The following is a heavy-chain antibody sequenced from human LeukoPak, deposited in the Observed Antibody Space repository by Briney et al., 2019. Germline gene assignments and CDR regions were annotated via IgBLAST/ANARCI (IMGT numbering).Heavy chain of an antibody. V-gene: IGHV3-23*01. CDR1: GVTFSRYA. J-gene: IGHJ4*02. Sequence: GGSLRLSCAASGVTFSRYAMNWVRQAPGKGLEWVAVISGSGGSTYYADSVKGRFTISRDNSKNTLFLQMNSLRAEDTAVYYCAKGSVAAVVTFIDFWGQGTLVTVSS. CDR3: AKGSVAAVVTFIDF. D-gene: IGHD6-13*01. CDR2: ISGSGGST.